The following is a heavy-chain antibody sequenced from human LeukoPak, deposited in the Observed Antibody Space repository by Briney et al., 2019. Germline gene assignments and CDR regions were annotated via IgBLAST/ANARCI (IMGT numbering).Heavy chain of an antibody. Sequence: SGTLSLTCAVSGGSISSSNWWSWVRQPPGKGLEWIGEIYHSGSTNYNPSLKSRVTISVDKSKNQFSLKLSSVTAADTAVYYCARAKILAVAGSDASDIWGQGTMVTVSS. CDR3: ARAKILAVAGSDASDI. J-gene: IGHJ3*02. V-gene: IGHV4-4*02. D-gene: IGHD6-19*01. CDR1: GGSISSSNW. CDR2: IYHSGST.